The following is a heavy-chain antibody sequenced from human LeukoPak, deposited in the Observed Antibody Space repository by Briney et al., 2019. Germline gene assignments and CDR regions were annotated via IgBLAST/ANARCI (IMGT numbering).Heavy chain of an antibody. J-gene: IGHJ4*02. Sequence: GGSLTLSCAASGFTVSNNYMNWVRQAPGKGLEWVSVLYSGGGTYYADSVKGRFTFSRDNSNNTLYLQMNSLRAEDTAVYYCARSGYDSYFDYWGKGTLVPVSS. V-gene: IGHV3-53*01. CDR3: ARSGYDSYFDY. D-gene: IGHD5-12*01. CDR1: GFTVSNNY. CDR2: LYSGGGT.